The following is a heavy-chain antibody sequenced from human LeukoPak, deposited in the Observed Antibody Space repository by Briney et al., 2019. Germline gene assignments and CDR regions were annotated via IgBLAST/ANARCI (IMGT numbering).Heavy chain of an antibody. D-gene: IGHD3-10*01. CDR1: GFTFSTYE. Sequence: PGGSLRLSCAASGFTFSTYEMTWVRQAPGKGLEWVSCMSYSGDAINYADSVKGRFTISRDNAKRSLFLQMNSLRAEDTAVYYCASTLWFRVNYWGQGTLVTVSS. J-gene: IGHJ4*02. CDR2: MSYSGDAI. V-gene: IGHV3-48*03. CDR3: ASTLWFRVNY.